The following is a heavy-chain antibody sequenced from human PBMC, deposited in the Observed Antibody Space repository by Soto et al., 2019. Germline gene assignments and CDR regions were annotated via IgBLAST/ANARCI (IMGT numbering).Heavy chain of an antibody. J-gene: IGHJ5*01. V-gene: IGHV3-66*01. CDR3: ARDIDS. Sequence: GGSLRLSCSAPGFTVSSNHMSWVRQSPGKGLEGVSVIYSIGTTYYADSVKGRFTISRDNSKNTVYLQMNSLRAEDTAVYYCARDIDSWGHGTLVTVSS. D-gene: IGHD1-26*01. CDR2: IYSIGTT. CDR1: GFTVSSNH.